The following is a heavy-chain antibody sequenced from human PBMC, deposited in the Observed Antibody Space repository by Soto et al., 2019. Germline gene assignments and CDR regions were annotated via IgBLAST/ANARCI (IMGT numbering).Heavy chain of an antibody. V-gene: IGHV1-69*13. CDR1: GGAFSGHA. CDR3: GMDV. D-gene: IGHD6-19*01. J-gene: IGHJ6*02. CDR2: INPFFKGT. Sequence: SVKVSCKASGGAFSGHAISWLRQAPGQGLEWMGQINPFFKGTKYAKNSLYLQMNSLRAEDTAVYYCARAAGSGWYDPYYYGMDVWGQGTTVTVSS.